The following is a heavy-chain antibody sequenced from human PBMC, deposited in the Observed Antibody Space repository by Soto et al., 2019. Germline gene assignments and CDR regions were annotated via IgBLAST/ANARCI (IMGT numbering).Heavy chain of an antibody. Sequence: QVQLQQWGAGLLKPSETLSLTCAVYGGSFSGYYWSWIRQPPGKGLEWIGEINHSGRTNYNPSLKRRVTISVDTSKNQFSLKLSSVTAADTAVYYCARGGSRIAAAAAFDYWGQGTLVTVSS. V-gene: IGHV4-34*01. CDR2: INHSGRT. CDR1: GGSFSGYY. D-gene: IGHD6-13*01. J-gene: IGHJ4*02. CDR3: ARGGSRIAAAAAFDY.